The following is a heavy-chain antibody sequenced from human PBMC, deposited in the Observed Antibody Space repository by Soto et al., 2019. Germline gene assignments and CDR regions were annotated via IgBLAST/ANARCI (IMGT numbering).Heavy chain of an antibody. Sequence: GGSLRLSCVASGFVFNGSWMNWVRQAPGTGLEWVGRIKSGSSVGATDYAAPVRGRFTISRDDSKNTVYLQMSSLKPEDSAVYYCTTMAVTPPSPWGQGTLVTVSS. CDR2: IKSGSSVGAT. J-gene: IGHJ5*02. CDR1: GFVFNGSW. D-gene: IGHD2-21*02. CDR3: TTMAVTPPSP. V-gene: IGHV3-15*07.